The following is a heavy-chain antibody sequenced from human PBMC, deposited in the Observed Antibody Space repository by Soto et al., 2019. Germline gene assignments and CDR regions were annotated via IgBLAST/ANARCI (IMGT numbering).Heavy chain of an antibody. Sequence: QVQLVESGGGVVQPGRSLRLSCAASGFTFSSYAMHWVRQAPGKGLEWVAVISYDGSNKYYADSVKGRFTISRDNSKNTLYLQMNSLRAEDTAVYYCAGPQLYSLFDYWGQGTLVTVSS. D-gene: IGHD3-10*01. J-gene: IGHJ4*02. CDR1: GFTFSSYA. CDR2: ISYDGSNK. CDR3: AGPQLYSLFDY. V-gene: IGHV3-30-3*01.